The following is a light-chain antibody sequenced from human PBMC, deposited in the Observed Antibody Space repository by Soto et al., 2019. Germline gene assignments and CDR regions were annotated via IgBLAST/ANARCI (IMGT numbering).Light chain of an antibody. CDR1: QSVNSSY. CDR3: QQYGRT. Sequence: EIVLTQSPGTLSLSPGERATLSCRARQSVNSSYLAWYQHKPGQAPRLLIYVASSRATAIPDRFSGSEAGTDFTLTISSLEPEDVAVYYCQQYGRTFGQGTKVEIK. V-gene: IGKV3-20*01. CDR2: VAS. J-gene: IGKJ1*01.